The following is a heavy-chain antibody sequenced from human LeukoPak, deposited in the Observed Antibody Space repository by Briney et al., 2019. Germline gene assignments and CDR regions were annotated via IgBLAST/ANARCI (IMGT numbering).Heavy chain of an antibody. J-gene: IGHJ4*02. CDR3: AKDDYDFWSGYRSDYYFDY. CDR2: ISGSGGST. Sequence: PGGSLRLSCAASGFTFSSYVMSWVRQAPGKGLEWVSAISGSGGSTYYADSVKGRFTISRDNSKNTLYLQMNSLRAEDTAVYYCAKDDYDFWSGYRSDYYFDYWGQGTLVTVSS. V-gene: IGHV3-23*01. CDR1: GFTFSSYV. D-gene: IGHD3-3*01.